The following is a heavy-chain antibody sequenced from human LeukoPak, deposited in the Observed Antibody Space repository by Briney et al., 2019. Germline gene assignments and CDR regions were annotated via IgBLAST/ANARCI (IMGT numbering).Heavy chain of an antibody. V-gene: IGHV4-59*01. D-gene: IGHD3-10*01. CDR3: ATMTATGWFDP. CDR1: GGSISSYY. CDR2: IYYSGST. Sequence: SETLSLTCTVSGGSISSYYWSWIRQPPGKGLEWIGYIYYSGSTNYNPSLKSRVTISVDTSKNQFSLKLSSVTAADTAVYYCATMTATGWFDPWGQGTLVTASS. J-gene: IGHJ5*02.